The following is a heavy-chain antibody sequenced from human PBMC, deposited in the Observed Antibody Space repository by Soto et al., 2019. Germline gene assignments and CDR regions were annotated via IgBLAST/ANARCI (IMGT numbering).Heavy chain of an antibody. Sequence: TGGSLRLSCAASGFTFSSYWMSWVRQAPGKGLEWVANIKQDGSEKYYVDSVKGRFTISRDNAKNSLYLQMNSLRAEDTAVYYCASHDILTSGPFDYWGQGTLVTVSS. V-gene: IGHV3-7*03. CDR2: IKQDGSEK. D-gene: IGHD3-9*01. CDR3: ASHDILTSGPFDY. CDR1: GFTFSSYW. J-gene: IGHJ4*02.